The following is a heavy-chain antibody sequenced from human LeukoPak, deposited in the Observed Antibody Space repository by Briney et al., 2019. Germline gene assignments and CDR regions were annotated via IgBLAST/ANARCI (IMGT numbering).Heavy chain of an antibody. CDR1: GYTFTGYY. V-gene: IGHV1-46*01. CDR2: INPSGGTT. Sequence: ASVKVSCKASGYTFTGYYMHWVRQAPGQGLEWMGIINPSGGTTFYAQNFQGRVTMTRDTSTSTVYMELSSLRSEDTAVYYCARGDGSYPLVAPFDYWGQGTLVTVSS. D-gene: IGHD1-26*01. J-gene: IGHJ4*02. CDR3: ARGDGSYPLVAPFDY.